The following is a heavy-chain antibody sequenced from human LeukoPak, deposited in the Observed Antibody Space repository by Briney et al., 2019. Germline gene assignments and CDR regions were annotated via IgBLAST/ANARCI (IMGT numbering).Heavy chain of an antibody. Sequence: VASVKVSCKASGYTFTGYYMHWVRQAPGQGLGWMGWINPNSGGTNYAQKFQGRVTMTRDTSISTAYMELSRLRSDDTAVYYCARLSIRGDIVGANDYWGQGTLVTVSS. CDR1: GYTFTGYY. CDR3: ARLSIRGDIVGANDY. V-gene: IGHV1-2*02. J-gene: IGHJ4*02. CDR2: INPNSGGT. D-gene: IGHD1-26*01.